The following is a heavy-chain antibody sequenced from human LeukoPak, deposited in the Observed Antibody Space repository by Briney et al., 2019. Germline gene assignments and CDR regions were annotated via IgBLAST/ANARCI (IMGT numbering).Heavy chain of an antibody. CDR1: GGTFSSYA. CDR3: ARDLGSRERYSYGYYYFDY. CDR2: IIPIFGTA. J-gene: IGHJ4*02. D-gene: IGHD5-18*01. V-gene: IGHV1-69*13. Sequence: VASVKVSCKASGGTFSSYAISWVRQAPGQGLEWMGGIIPIFGTANYAQKFQGGVTITADESTSTAYMELSSLRSEDTAVYYCARDLGSRERYSYGYYYFDYWGQGTLVTVSS.